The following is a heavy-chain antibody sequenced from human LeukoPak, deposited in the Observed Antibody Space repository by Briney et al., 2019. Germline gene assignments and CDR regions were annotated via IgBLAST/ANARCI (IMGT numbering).Heavy chain of an antibody. Sequence: PGGSLRLSCAASGFTFSSYWMHWVRQAPGKGLVWVSRINSDGSSTSYADSVKSRFTISRDNAKNTLYLQMNSLRAEDTAVYYCARDSIVGATPFDYWGQGTLVTVSS. CDR3: ARDSIVGATPFDY. CDR1: GFTFSSYW. J-gene: IGHJ4*02. V-gene: IGHV3-74*01. CDR2: INSDGSST. D-gene: IGHD1-26*01.